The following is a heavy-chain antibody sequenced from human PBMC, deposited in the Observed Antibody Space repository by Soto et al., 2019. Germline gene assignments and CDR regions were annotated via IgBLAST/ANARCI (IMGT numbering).Heavy chain of an antibody. CDR2: IYYSGST. D-gene: IGHD3-3*01. CDR3: ARVWPMSRFGGGYFDY. CDR1: GGSISSGDYY. J-gene: IGHJ4*02. V-gene: IGHV4-30-4*01. Sequence: QVQLQESGPGLMKPSQTLSLTCTVSGGSISSGDYYWSWIRQPPGKGLEWIGYIYYSGSTYYNPSLKSRVTISVDTSKNQFSLKLSSVTAADTAVYYCARVWPMSRFGGGYFDYWGQGTLVTVSS.